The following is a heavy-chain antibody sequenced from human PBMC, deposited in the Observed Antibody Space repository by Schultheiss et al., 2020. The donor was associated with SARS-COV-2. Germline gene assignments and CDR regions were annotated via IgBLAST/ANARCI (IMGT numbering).Heavy chain of an antibody. CDR2: IYHSGST. Sequence: SETLSLTCAVSGGSISSGGYSWSWIRQPPGKGLEWIGYIYHSGSTYYNPSLKSRVTISVDRSKNQFSLKLSSVTAADTAVYYCARGRPTVFDYWGQGTLVTVSS. V-gene: IGHV4-30-2*01. D-gene: IGHD4-17*01. CDR3: ARGRPTVFDY. J-gene: IGHJ4*02. CDR1: GGSISSGGYS.